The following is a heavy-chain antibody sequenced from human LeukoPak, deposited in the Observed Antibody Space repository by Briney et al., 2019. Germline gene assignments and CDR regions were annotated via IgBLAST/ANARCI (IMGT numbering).Heavy chain of an antibody. D-gene: IGHD6-13*01. CDR1: GFTFSSYS. CDR2: ISSSSSYI. Sequence: GGTLRLSCAASGFTFSSYSMNWVRQAPGEGLEWVSSISSSSSYIYYADSVKGRFTISRDNAKNSLYLQMNSLRAEDTAVYYCAAAILRTSSYAFDIWGQGTMVTVSS. J-gene: IGHJ3*02. V-gene: IGHV3-21*01. CDR3: AAAILRTSSYAFDI.